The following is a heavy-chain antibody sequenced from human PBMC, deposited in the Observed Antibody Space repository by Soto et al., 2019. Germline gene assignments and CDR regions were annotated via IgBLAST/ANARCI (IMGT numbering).Heavy chain of an antibody. Sequence: GASLKISCKSSGYSFTDYWIGWVRQMPGKGLEWMGIIYPGDSDARYRPSFQGQVTISVDTSINTAFLRWNSLTASDTALYFCSGQADYNILTGYFYDFDYWGQGSLVTVSS. CDR2: IYPGDSDA. V-gene: IGHV5-51*01. CDR1: GYSFTDYW. CDR3: SGQADYNILTGYFYDFDY. J-gene: IGHJ4*02. D-gene: IGHD3-9*01.